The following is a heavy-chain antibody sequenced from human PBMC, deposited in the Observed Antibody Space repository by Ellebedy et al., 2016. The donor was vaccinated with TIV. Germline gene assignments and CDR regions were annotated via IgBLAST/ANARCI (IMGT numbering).Heavy chain of an antibody. J-gene: IGHJ4*02. D-gene: IGHD3-10*01. CDR3: ARCGSGRYYNVPFDY. CDR1: GGSISSSNYY. Sequence: SETLSLXCSASGGSISSSNYYWGWLRQPPGKGLEWIGTIFYTGTTYYNPSLKSRVTISVDTSKNEFSLKLSSVTAADTAVYYCARCGSGRYYNVPFDYWGQGTLVTVSS. CDR2: IFYTGTT. V-gene: IGHV4-39*01.